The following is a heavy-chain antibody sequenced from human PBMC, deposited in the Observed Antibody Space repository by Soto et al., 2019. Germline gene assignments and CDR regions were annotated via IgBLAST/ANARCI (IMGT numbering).Heavy chain of an antibody. Sequence: QLQLQESGPGLVKPSETLSLTCNVSGGSISSSRSYWAWFRQPPGKELEWIANIFYAGNTYYNPSLKSRVTVTDDTSKNQFSLKLDSLTAADTAVYYCARQAAAPGIYLWFDPWGQGTLVTVSS. J-gene: IGHJ5*02. V-gene: IGHV4-39*01. D-gene: IGHD6-13*01. CDR3: ARQAAAPGIYLWFDP. CDR1: GGSISSSRSY. CDR2: IFYAGNT.